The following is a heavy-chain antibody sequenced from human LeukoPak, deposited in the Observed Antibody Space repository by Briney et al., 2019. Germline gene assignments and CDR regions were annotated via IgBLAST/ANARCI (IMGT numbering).Heavy chain of an antibody. CDR2: INPNSGGT. J-gene: IGHJ4*02. CDR3: ARAPRRGYYYGSGSRGACFDY. CDR1: GYTFTGYY. D-gene: IGHD3-10*01. V-gene: IGHV1-2*02. Sequence: GASVKVSCKASGYTFTGYYVHWVRQAPGQGPEWMGWINPNSGGTNYAQKFQGRATMTRDTSISTAYMELSRLRSDDTAVYYCARAPRRGYYYGSGSRGACFDYWGQGTLVTVSS.